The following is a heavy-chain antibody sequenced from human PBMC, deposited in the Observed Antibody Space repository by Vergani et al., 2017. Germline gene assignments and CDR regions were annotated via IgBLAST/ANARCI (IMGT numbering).Heavy chain of an antibody. J-gene: IGHJ3*01. Sequence: EKQLVQSGSETKKPGESLKISSQAFGYIFSNFWIGWVRQRPGRGLDWMGIIYPGDSEVKSNPTFRGQVIFSVDTSVNTAYLQWRSLQASDTATYFCASGGHGSENGGALQLWGQGTNITVSS. V-gene: IGHV5-51*01. CDR1: GYIFSNFW. CDR3: ASGGHGSENGGALQL. D-gene: IGHD3-10*01. CDR2: IYPGDSEV.